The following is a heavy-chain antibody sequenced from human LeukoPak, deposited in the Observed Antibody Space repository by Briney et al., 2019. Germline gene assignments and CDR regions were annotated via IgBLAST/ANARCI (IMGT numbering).Heavy chain of an antibody. J-gene: IGHJ6*02. D-gene: IGHD3-10*01. CDR3: AKVGCYASGTPLYDYSGMDV. CDR2: ISGSGGYT. CDR1: GFTFSSYA. Sequence: GGSLRLSCAASGFTFSSYAMTWVRQAPGKGLEWVSGISGSGGYTYYADSVKGRFTISRDNSKNTLYLQMNSLRAEDTAVYYCAKVGCYASGTPLYDYSGMDVWGQGTTVTVSS. V-gene: IGHV3-23*01.